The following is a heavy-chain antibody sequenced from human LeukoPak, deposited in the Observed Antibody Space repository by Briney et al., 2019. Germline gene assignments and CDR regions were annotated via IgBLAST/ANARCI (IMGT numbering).Heavy chain of an antibody. Sequence: GGSLRLSCAASGFTFSSYAMSWVRQAPGKGLEWVSAISGSGGSTYYADSVKGRFTISRDNSKNTLHLQIDSLNADDPALYYLAKNQGTYCSCGSCFTSLCSYWGQGTLVTVSS. D-gene: IGHD2-15*01. CDR3: AKNQGTYCSCGSCFTSLCSY. V-gene: IGHV3-23*01. CDR2: ISGSGGST. J-gene: IGHJ4*02. CDR1: GFTFSSYA.